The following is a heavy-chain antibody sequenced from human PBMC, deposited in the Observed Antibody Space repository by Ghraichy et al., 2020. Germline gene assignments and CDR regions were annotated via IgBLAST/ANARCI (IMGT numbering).Heavy chain of an antibody. V-gene: IGHV4-34*01. CDR2: INHSGST. Sequence: SQTLSLTCAVYGGSFSGYYWNWIRQPPGKGLEWIGEINHSGSTNYNPSLKSRVTLSVDTSKNQFSLKLSSVTAADTAVYYCARGGMILEIATITDPFDIWGQGTMVTVSS. J-gene: IGHJ3*02. D-gene: IGHD5-24*01. CDR1: GGSFSGYY. CDR3: ARGGMILEIATITDPFDI.